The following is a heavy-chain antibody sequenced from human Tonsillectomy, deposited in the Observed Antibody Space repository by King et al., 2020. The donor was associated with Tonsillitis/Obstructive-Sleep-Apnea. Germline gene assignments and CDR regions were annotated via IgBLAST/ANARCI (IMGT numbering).Heavy chain of an antibody. D-gene: IGHD4-11*01. CDR1: GFTVDDYA. J-gene: IGHJ6*03. CDR3: VKADSHALHYYFYIDG. V-gene: IGHV3-43*02. CDR2: ISGDGGTT. Sequence: VQLVESGGGVVQPGGSLRLSCAASGFTVDDYAMHWVRQAPGKGLEWVSLISGDGGTTYYADSVKGRFTISRDNSKDTLYLEMNSLRTEDTALYYCVKADSHALHYYFYIDGWGKGTTVTVSS.